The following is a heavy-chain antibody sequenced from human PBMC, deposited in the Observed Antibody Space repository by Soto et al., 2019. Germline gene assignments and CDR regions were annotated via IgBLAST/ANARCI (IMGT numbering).Heavy chain of an antibody. CDR1: GFTLSSYD. D-gene: IGHD6-13*01. V-gene: IGHV3-49*03. CDR2: IRSKAYGGTT. J-gene: IGHJ5*02. Sequence: SLSLSCAASGFTLSSYDLNWFRQAPGKGLEWVGFIRSKAYGGTTEYAASVKGRFTISRDDSKSITYLQMNSLKTDDTAVYYCTREGYGSSWYVWFDPWGQGTLVTVSS. CDR3: TREGYGSSWYVWFDP.